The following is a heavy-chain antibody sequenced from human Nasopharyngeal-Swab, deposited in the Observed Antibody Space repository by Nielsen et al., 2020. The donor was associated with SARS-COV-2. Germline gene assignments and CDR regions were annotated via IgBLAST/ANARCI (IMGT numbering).Heavy chain of an antibody. D-gene: IGHD3-3*01. CDR3: ARFEGSPTYYDFWSGYYTGLYYYYGMDV. CDR2: IKQDGSEK. J-gene: IGHJ6*02. Sequence: GGSLRLSCAASGFTFSSYWMSWVRQAPGKGLEWVANIKQDGSEKYYVDSVKGRFTISRDNAKNSLYLQMNSLRAEDTAVYYCARFEGSPTYYDFWSGYYTGLYYYYGMDVWGQGTTVTVS. CDR1: GFTFSSYW. V-gene: IGHV3-7*05.